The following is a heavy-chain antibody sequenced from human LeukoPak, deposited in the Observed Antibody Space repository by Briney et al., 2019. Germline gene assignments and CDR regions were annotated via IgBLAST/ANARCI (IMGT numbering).Heavy chain of an antibody. V-gene: IGHV1-46*01. CDR3: ARDLSGSGWYGNYYYYMDV. CDR1: GYTFTSYY. CDR2: INPSGGST. J-gene: IGHJ6*03. Sequence: ASVKVSCKASGYTFTSYYMHWVRQAPGQGLEWMGIINPSGGSTSYAQKFQGRVTMTRDTSTSTVYMELSSLRSEDTAVYYCARDLSGSGWYGNYYYYMDVWGKGTTVTISS. D-gene: IGHD6-19*01.